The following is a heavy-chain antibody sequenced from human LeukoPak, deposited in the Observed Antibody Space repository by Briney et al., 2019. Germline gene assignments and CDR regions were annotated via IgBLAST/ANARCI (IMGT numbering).Heavy chain of an antibody. J-gene: IGHJ2*01. V-gene: IGHV4-34*01. CDR2: INEIGGT. Sequence: PSETLSLTRAVNGASFSDYCWSWIRQPPGKGLEWIGEINEIGGTNYSPSLKSRVTISLDTSKNQFSLTLNSVTAADTAVYYCARKVPGTLDLWGRGTLVTVSS. CDR1: GASFSDYC. D-gene: IGHD3-10*01. CDR3: ARKVPGTLDL.